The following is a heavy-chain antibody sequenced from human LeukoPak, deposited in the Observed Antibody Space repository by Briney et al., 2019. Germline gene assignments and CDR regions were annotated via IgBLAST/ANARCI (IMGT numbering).Heavy chain of an antibody. J-gene: IGHJ5*02. Sequence: SETLSLTFTDSGGSVSSGNYYWSWIRRPPGKGLKWIGYIYYSGSTNYNPSLKSRVSISVDTSKNQFSLKLSSVTAADTAVYYCATSSIAAAGTESWGQGTLVTVSS. CDR1: GGSVSSGNYY. V-gene: IGHV4-61*01. D-gene: IGHD6-13*01. CDR3: ATSSIAAAGTES. CDR2: IYYSGST.